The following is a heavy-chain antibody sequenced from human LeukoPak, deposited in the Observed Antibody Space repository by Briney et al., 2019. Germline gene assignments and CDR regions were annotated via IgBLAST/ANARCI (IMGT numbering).Heavy chain of an antibody. V-gene: IGHV3-23*01. Sequence: GGSLRLSCAASGFPFSSYAMSWVRQAPGKGLEWVSAISGSGGSTYYADSVKGRFTISRDNSKNTLYLQMNSLRAEDTAVYYCAKDPADYYDSSGYDGNWFDPWGQGTLVTVSS. D-gene: IGHD3-22*01. CDR1: GFPFSSYA. CDR3: AKDPADYYDSSGYDGNWFDP. CDR2: ISGSGGST. J-gene: IGHJ5*02.